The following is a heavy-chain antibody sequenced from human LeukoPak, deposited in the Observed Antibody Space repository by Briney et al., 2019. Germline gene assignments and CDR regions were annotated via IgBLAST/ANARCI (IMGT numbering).Heavy chain of an antibody. CDR3: ARRMVRGVGNWFDP. J-gene: IGHJ5*02. D-gene: IGHD3-10*01. V-gene: IGHV1-2*02. CDR1: GYTFTGYY. Sequence: WASVKVSCKASGYTFTGYYMHWVRQAPGQGLEWMGWINPNSGGTNYAQKLEGRVTMTTDTSTSTAYMELRSLRSDDTAVYYCARRMVRGVGNWFDPWGQGTLVTVSS. CDR2: INPNSGGT.